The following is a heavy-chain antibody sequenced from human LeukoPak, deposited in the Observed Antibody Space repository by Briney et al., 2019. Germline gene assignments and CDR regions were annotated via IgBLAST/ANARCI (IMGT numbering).Heavy chain of an antibody. D-gene: IGHD1-1*01. CDR2: ISSNGGST. CDR3: ASGMTFLGAFDI. CDR1: GFTFSSYA. Sequence: PGGSLRLSCAASGFTFSSYAMHWVRQAPGKGLEYVSAISSNGGSTYYANSVKGRFTISRDNSKNTLYLQMGSLRAEDMAVYYCASGMTFLGAFDIWGQGTMVTVSS. V-gene: IGHV3-64*01. J-gene: IGHJ3*02.